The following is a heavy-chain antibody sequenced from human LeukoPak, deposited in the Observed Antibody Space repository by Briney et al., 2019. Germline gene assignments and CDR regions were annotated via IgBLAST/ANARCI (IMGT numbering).Heavy chain of an antibody. V-gene: IGHV1-8*03. CDR1: GYTFTSYG. Sequence: GASVKVSCKASGYTFTSYGINWVRQATGQGLEWMGWMNPNSGNTGYAQKFQGRVTITRNTSISTAYMELSSLRSEDTAVYYCARGLHEFFGVETRWFDPWGQGTLVTVSS. J-gene: IGHJ5*02. D-gene: IGHD3-3*01. CDR3: ARGLHEFFGVETRWFDP. CDR2: MNPNSGNT.